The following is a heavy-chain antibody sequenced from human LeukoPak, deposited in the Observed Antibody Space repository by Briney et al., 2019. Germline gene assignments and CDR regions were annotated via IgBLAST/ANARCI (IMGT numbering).Heavy chain of an antibody. Sequence: ASVKVSCKASGYTFTGYYMHWVRQAPGRGLEWMGWINPNSGGTNYAQKFQGRVTMTRDTSISTAYMELSRLRSDDTAVYYCARDSDLCSSTSCYTRWFDPWGQGTLVTVSS. CDR3: ARDSDLCSSTSCYTRWFDP. V-gene: IGHV1-2*02. CDR1: GYTFTGYY. D-gene: IGHD2-2*02. J-gene: IGHJ5*02. CDR2: INPNSGGT.